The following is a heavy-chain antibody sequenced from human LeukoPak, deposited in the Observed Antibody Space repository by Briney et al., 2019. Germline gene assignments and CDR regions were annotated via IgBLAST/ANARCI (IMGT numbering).Heavy chain of an antibody. V-gene: IGHV3-7*04. D-gene: IGHD3-16*02. CDR1: GFTFTTYW. Sequence: GESLRLSCAASGFTFTTYWMSWARQLPGKGLEWVANIKQDGSEKDYVDSVKGRFTISRDNAKNSLYLQMNSLRAEDTGVYYCARGDTQSKYRQFDSWGQGSLVIVSS. J-gene: IGHJ4*02. CDR2: IKQDGSEK. CDR3: ARGDTQSKYRQFDS.